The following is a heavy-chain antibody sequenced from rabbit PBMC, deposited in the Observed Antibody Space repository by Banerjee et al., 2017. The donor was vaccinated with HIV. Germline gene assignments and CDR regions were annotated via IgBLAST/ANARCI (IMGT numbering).Heavy chain of an antibody. D-gene: IGHD1-1*01. CDR3: ARALDSFSGDYIQYFNL. J-gene: IGHJ4*01. Sequence: QSLEESGGDLVKPGASLTLTCTASGFSFSSSYYMCWVRQAPGKGLEWIACIYAGSSGSTYYAGWAKGRFTISKTSSTTVTLQMTSLTAADTATYFCARALDSFSGDYIQYFNLWGQGTLVTVS. V-gene: IGHV1S40*01. CDR1: GFSFSSSYY. CDR2: IYAGSSGST.